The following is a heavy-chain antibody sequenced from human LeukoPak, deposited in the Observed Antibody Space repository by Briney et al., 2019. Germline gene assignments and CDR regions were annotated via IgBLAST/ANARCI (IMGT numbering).Heavy chain of an antibody. V-gene: IGHV4-61*02. D-gene: IGHD5-18*01. CDR2: IYTSGST. Sequence: SETLSLTCTVSGGSISSGSYYWSWIRQPAGKGLEWFGRIYTSGSTNYNPSLKSRVTISVDTSKNQFSLKLSSVTAADTAVYYCARINPLDRYGWDYWGQGTLVTVSS. CDR3: ARINPLDRYGWDY. J-gene: IGHJ4*02. CDR1: GGSISSGSYY.